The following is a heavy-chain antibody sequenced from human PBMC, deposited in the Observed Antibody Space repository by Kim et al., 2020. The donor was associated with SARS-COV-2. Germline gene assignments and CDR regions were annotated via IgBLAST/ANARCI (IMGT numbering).Heavy chain of an antibody. CDR3: TSDLVPGGAVY. J-gene: IGHJ4*02. CDR2: LSLDSDRI. Sequence: GGSLRLSCEMSGFKFERFAVHWVRQPPGKGLEWVSGLSLDSDRIGYAFSVKGRFTVSRDKALDTLYLQMDSLSIEDTAFYSCTSDLVPGGAVYWGQGTL. CDR1: GFKFERFA. V-gene: IGHV3-9*01. D-gene: IGHD6-6*01.